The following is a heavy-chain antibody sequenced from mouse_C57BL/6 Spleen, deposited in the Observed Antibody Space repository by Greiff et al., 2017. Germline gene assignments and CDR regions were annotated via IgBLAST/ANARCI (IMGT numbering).Heavy chain of an antibody. V-gene: IGHV14-2*01. CDR1: GFNIKDYY. Sequence: VQLQQSGAELVKPGASVKLSCTASGFNIKDYYMHWVKQRTEQGLEWIGRIDPEDGGTKYAPKFQGKATITADTPSNTAYLQLSSLTSEDTAVYSCAGGLAGTSDYWGQGTTLTVSS. CDR3: AGGLAGTSDY. CDR2: IDPEDGGT. J-gene: IGHJ2*01. D-gene: IGHD4-1*01.